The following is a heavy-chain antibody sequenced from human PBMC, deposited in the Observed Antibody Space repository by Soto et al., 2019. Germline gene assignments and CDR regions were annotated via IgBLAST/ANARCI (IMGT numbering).Heavy chain of an antibody. D-gene: IGHD2-15*01. CDR2: IYHSGST. Sequence: LRETLSLTCAVSGGSISSSNWWSWVRQPPGKGLEWIGEIYHSGSTNYNPSLKSRVTISVDKSKNQFSLKLSSVTAADTAVYYCARGYCSGGSCYSVYDYYGMDVWGQGTTVTVSS. J-gene: IGHJ6*02. CDR3: ARGYCSGGSCYSVYDYYGMDV. V-gene: IGHV4-4*02. CDR1: GGSISSSNW.